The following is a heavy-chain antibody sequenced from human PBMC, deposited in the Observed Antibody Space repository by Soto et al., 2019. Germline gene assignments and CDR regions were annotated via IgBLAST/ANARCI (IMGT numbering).Heavy chain of an antibody. CDR2: IKPDGREK. V-gene: IGHV3-7*05. CDR3: TTPISEWSIDYYYYYGMDV. Sequence: GGSLRLSCGASGFTFSKYWISWVRQAPGKGLEWVANIKPDGREKWSVDSVKGRFTISRDNAKNSLYLQMNSLKTEDTAVYYCTTPISEWSIDYYYYYGMDVWGQGTTVTVSS. CDR1: GFTFSKYW. D-gene: IGHD2-8*01. J-gene: IGHJ6*02.